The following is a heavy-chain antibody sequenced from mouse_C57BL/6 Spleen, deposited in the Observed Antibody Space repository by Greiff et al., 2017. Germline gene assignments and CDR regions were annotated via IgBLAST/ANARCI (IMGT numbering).Heavy chain of an antibody. CDR1: GFNIKDYY. CDR3: TRWGNGDDWDD. J-gene: IGHJ2*01. Sequence: EVQLQQSGAELVRPGASVKLSCTASGFNIKDYYMHWVKQRPEQGLEWIGRIDPEDGDNEYAPKFQGKATMTEDKSANTADRQLSSVTSEDTAVDYCTRWGNGDDWDDGGQGTTLTVSS. CDR2: IDPEDGDN. V-gene: IGHV14-1*01. D-gene: IGHD4-1*01.